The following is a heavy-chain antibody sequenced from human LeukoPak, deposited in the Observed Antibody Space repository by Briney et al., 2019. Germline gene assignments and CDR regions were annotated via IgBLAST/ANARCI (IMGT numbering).Heavy chain of an antibody. CDR2: ITSSGETT. CDR1: GSIPFNSYS. CDR3: AKMQGYFDY. J-gene: IGHJ4*02. Sequence: PGGSLRLSGAASGSIPFNSYSMSWVRQAPGKGLEWVSAITSSGETTYYADSVKGRFTISRDNSKNMVYLQMNSLRAEDAATYYCAKMQGYFDYWGQGSLVTVSS. V-gene: IGHV3-23*01.